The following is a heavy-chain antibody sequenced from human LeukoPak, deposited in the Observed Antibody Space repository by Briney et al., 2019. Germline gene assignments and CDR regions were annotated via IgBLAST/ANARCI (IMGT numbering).Heavy chain of an antibody. CDR2: ISYDGSNK. Sequence: GGSLRLSCAASGFTFSSYGMHWVRQAPGKGLEWVAVISYDGSNKYYAASVKGRLTISRDPYKKTLYMQMTRQRDEDTAVYYCAKDYGWFGELLRWGQGPLVTVSS. V-gene: IGHV3-30*18. J-gene: IGHJ4*02. CDR3: AKDYGWFGELLR. D-gene: IGHD3-10*01. CDR1: GFTFSSYG.